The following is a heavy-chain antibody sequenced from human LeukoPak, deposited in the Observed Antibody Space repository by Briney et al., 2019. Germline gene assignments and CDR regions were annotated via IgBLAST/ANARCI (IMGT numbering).Heavy chain of an antibody. V-gene: IGHV4-31*03. CDR1: GGSISSGGYY. J-gene: IGHJ4*01. CDR2: IYYSGST. CDR3: ARGARGYSYG. D-gene: IGHD5-18*01. Sequence: SQTLSLTCTVSGGSISSGGYYWSWIRQHPGKGLEWIGYIYYSGSTYYNPSLKSRVTISVDTSKNQFSLKLSSVTAADTAVYYYARGARGYSYGWGQGTLVTVSS.